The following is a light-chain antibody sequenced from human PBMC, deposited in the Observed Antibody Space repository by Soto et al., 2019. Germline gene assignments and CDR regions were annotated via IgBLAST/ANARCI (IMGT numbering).Light chain of an antibody. V-gene: IGKV3D-15*01. CDR3: QQYDDWLRLT. CDR2: GAS. CDR1: QSVNIY. J-gene: IGKJ4*01. Sequence: EIVTTQSPATLSVSPGERATLSCRASQSVNIYLAWYQQKPGQAPRLLIFGASYRATGIPARFSGSGSGTEFNLTISSLQSEDFAVYFCQQYDDWLRLTFGGGTKVEIK.